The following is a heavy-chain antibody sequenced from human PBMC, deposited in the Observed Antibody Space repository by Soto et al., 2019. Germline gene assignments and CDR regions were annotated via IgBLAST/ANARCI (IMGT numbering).Heavy chain of an antibody. CDR2: IYYSGST. CDR1: GGSISSGGYY. D-gene: IGHD2-15*01. V-gene: IGHV4-31*03. J-gene: IGHJ4*02. Sequence: SETLSLTCTVSGGSISSGGYYWSWIRQHPGKGLEWIGYIYYSGSTYYNPSPKSRVTISVDTSKNQFSLKLSSVTAADTAVYYCARGKGYCSGGSCYDFDYWGQGTLVTVSS. CDR3: ARGKGYCSGGSCYDFDY.